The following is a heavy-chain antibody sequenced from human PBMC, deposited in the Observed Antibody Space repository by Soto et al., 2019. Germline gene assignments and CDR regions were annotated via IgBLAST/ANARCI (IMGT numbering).Heavy chain of an antibody. CDR3: AKDRENYDSSGWDY. J-gene: IGHJ4*02. CDR1: GFTFSSYG. V-gene: IGHV3-30*18. D-gene: IGHD3-22*01. CDR2: ISYDGSNK. Sequence: LRLSCAASGFTFSSYGMHWVRQAPGKGLEWVAVISYDGSNKYYADSVKGRFTISRDNSKNTLYLQMNSLRAEDTAVYYCAKDRENYDSSGWDYWGQGTQVTVSS.